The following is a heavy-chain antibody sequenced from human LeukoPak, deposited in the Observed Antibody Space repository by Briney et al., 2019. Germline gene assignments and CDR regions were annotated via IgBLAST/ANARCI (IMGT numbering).Heavy chain of an antibody. CDR1: GFTFSSYW. Sequence: GGSLRLSCAASGFTFSSYWMTWVRQAPGKGLEWVAVISDDGSNKYYGDSVKGRFTISRDNSKNTVYLQMNSLRAEDTAVYYCEKDRYSSGWYSDFDYWGQGTLVTVSS. D-gene: IGHD6-19*01. V-gene: IGHV3-30*18. CDR3: EKDRYSSGWYSDFDY. CDR2: ISDDGSNK. J-gene: IGHJ4*02.